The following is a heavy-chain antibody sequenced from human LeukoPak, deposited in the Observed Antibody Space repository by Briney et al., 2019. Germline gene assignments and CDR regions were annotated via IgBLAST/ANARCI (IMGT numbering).Heavy chain of an antibody. D-gene: IGHD3-16*01. J-gene: IGHJ4*02. CDR2: ISYDGSNK. V-gene: IGHV3-30*04. Sequence: GGSLRLSCAASGFTFSSYAMHWVRQAPGKGLEWVAVISYDGSNKYYADSVKGRFTISRDNSKNTLYLQMNSLRAEDTAVYYCARGGYYFDYWGQGTLVTVSS. CDR1: GFTFSSYA. CDR3: ARGGYYFDY.